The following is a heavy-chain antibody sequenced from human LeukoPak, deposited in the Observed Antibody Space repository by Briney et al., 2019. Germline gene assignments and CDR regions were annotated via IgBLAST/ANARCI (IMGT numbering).Heavy chain of an antibody. CDR1: GYSFINYW. V-gene: IGHV5-51*01. CDR3: ARRSSGYPYYYMDV. D-gene: IGHD3-22*01. J-gene: IGHJ6*03. CDR2: IYPGDSDT. Sequence: GESLKISXKGSGYSFINYWIGWVRQMPGKGLEWMGIIYPGDSDTTDSPSFQGQVTISADKSISTAYLQWSSLKASDTAMYYCARRSSGYPYYYMDVWGKGTTVTVSS.